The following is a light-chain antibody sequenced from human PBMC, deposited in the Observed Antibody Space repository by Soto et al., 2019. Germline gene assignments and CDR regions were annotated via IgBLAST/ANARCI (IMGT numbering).Light chain of an antibody. J-gene: IGLJ2*01. CDR3: SSKTSRGSVI. CDR2: HVS. Sequence: QSALTQPASVSGSPGQSITISCTATTSDVGDYNYVSWYQQYPGKAPKPIIYHVSNRPSGVSNRSSGSKSGGTATLTISGLQAEDEADYYCSSKTSRGSVIFGVETKITVL. V-gene: IGLV2-14*01. CDR1: TSDVGDYNY.